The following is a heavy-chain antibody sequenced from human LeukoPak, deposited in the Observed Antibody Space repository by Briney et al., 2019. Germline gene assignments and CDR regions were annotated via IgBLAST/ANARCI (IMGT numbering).Heavy chain of an antibody. Sequence: ASVKVSCKASGYTFTSYGISWVRQAPGQGLEWMGWISAYNGNTNYAQKLQGRVTMTTDTSTSTAYMELRSLRSDDTAVYYCARDIGGYSYGSNWFDPWGQGTLVTVSS. D-gene: IGHD5-18*01. CDR3: ARDIGGYSYGSNWFDP. J-gene: IGHJ5*02. CDR2: ISAYNGNT. CDR1: GYTFTSYG. V-gene: IGHV1-18*01.